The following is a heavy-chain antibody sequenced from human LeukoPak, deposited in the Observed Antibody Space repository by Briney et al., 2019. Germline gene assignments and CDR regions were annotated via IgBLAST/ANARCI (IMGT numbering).Heavy chain of an antibody. J-gene: IGHJ4*02. D-gene: IGHD5-18*01. V-gene: IGHV4-39*01. CDR1: GVSISSSSHY. Sequence: PSETLSLTCTVSGVSISSSSHYWGWIRQPPGKGLEWIGVSTYYNPSLKNRVTISRDTSKNQFSLKLSSVTAADTAIYYCARAGYSYGIISYFDSWGQGTLVTVSS. CDR3: ARAGYSYGIISYFDS. CDR2: VST.